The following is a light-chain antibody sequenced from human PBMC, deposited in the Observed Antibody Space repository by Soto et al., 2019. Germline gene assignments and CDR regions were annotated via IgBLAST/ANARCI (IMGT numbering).Light chain of an antibody. CDR3: QQYGLSPRT. V-gene: IGKV3-20*01. CDR1: QSVSSSY. J-gene: IGKJ1*01. Sequence: EIVLTQSPGTLSLSPGERATLSCRASQSVSSSYLAWYQQKPGQAPRLFIYAASIRSTGIPDRFSGSGSGTDFTLTISRLEPEDFAAYYCQQYGLSPRTFGRGTKVESK. CDR2: AAS.